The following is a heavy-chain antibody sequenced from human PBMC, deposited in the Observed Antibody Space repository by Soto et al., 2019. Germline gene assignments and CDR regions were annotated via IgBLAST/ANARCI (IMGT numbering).Heavy chain of an antibody. J-gene: IGHJ6*02. CDR1: GFTFSSYA. D-gene: IGHD3-22*01. Sequence: GGSLRLSCAAAGFTFSSYAMHWVRPAPGKGLEYVSAISSNGGSTYYANSVKGRFTISRDNSKNTLYLQMGSLRAEDMAVYYCAREPYYYDSSGYPSYYYGMDVWGQGTTVTVSS. V-gene: IGHV3-64*01. CDR2: ISSNGGST. CDR3: AREPYYYDSSGYPSYYYGMDV.